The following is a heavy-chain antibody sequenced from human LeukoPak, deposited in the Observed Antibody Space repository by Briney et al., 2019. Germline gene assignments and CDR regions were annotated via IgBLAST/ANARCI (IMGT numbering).Heavy chain of an antibody. CDR1: GFTFSSYG. CDR3: AREGPRGNSQFDY. D-gene: IGHD2/OR15-2a*01. J-gene: IGHJ4*02. CDR2: IWYDGSNK. V-gene: IGHV3-33*01. Sequence: PPGGSLRLSCAASGFTFSSYGMHWVRQAPGKGLEWVALIWYDGSNKYYADSVKGRLTISRDNSKNTLYLQMNSLRAEDTAVYYCAREGPRGNSQFDYWGQGTLVTVSS.